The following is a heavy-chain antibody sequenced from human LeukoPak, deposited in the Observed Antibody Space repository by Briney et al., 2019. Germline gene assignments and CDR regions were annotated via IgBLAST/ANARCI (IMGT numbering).Heavy chain of an antibody. Sequence: GGSLRLSCAASGFTFSSYSMNWVRQAPGKGLEWVSSISSSSSYIYYVDSVKGRFTISRDNAKNSLYLQMNSLRAEDTAVYYCARDLRDYSGSGSSLWGQGTMVTVSS. CDR3: ARDLRDYSGSGSSL. V-gene: IGHV3-21*01. J-gene: IGHJ3*01. D-gene: IGHD3-10*01. CDR1: GFTFSSYS. CDR2: ISSSSSYI.